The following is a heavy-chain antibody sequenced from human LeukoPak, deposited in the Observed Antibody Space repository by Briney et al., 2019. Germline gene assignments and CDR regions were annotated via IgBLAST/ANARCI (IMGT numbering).Heavy chain of an antibody. CDR2: IYYSGST. V-gene: IGHV4-59*01. CDR1: GGSISSYY. Sequence: SETLSLTCTVSGGSISSYYWSWIRQRPGKGLEWIRYIYYSGSTNYNPSLKSRVTISVDTSKNQFSLKLSSVTAADTAVYYCARTIAKTTVVIDYWGQGTLVTVSS. D-gene: IGHD4-23*01. J-gene: IGHJ4*02. CDR3: ARTIAKTTVVIDY.